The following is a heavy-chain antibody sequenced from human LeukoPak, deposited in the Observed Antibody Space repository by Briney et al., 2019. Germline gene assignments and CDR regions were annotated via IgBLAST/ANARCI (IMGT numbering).Heavy chain of an antibody. CDR1: GYTFTSYY. CDR2: INPNSGGT. CDR3: ASDPRYSSGWYSFDY. D-gene: IGHD6-19*01. J-gene: IGHJ4*02. V-gene: IGHV1-2*02. Sequence: ASVTVSCKASGYTFTSYYMYWVRQAPGQGLEWMGWINPNSGGTNYAQKFQGRVTMTRDTSISTAYMELSRLRSDDTAVYYCASDPRYSSGWYSFDYWGQGTLVTVSS.